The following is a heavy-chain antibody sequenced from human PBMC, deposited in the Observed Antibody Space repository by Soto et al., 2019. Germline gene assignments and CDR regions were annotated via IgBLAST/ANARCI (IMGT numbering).Heavy chain of an antibody. D-gene: IGHD3-3*01. CDR1: GYTFTGFD. Sequence: ASVKVSCKTSGYTFTGFDISWVRQAPGQGLEWMGWISAYNGNTNYAQKLQGRVTMTTDTSTSTAYMELRSLRSDDTAVYYWATRWARFLEWLYTTDDYSYYCMDVCGKETTVTVSS. V-gene: IGHV1-18*01. J-gene: IGHJ6*03. CDR2: ISAYNGNT. CDR3: ATRWARFLEWLYTTDDYSYYCMDV.